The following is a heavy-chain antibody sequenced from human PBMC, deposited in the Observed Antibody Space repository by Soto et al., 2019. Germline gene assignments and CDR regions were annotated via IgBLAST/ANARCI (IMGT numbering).Heavy chain of an antibody. CDR1: GYSFTDHN. D-gene: IGHD2-2*02. CDR2: INPNRGGT. Sequence: QVQLVQSGAEVKEPGASVKVSCKASGYSFTDHNMHWVRQAPGQGLEWMGWINPNRGGTKSAQQFQGRVTMARDTSISTAYMELTRLRFDDTAVFYCARGKEIPDYWNFDLWGRGTLVTVSS. J-gene: IGHJ2*01. CDR3: ARGKEIPDYWNFDL. V-gene: IGHV1-2*02.